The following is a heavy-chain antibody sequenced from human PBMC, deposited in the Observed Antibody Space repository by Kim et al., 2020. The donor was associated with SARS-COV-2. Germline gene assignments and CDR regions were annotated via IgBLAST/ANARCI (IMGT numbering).Heavy chain of an antibody. V-gene: IGHV4-59*08. Sequence: HHPPLKSRGTMSVDTAKTQFSLKLSAVTAADTAVYYCARREGGSNYFDYWGQGTLVTVSS. D-gene: IGHD1-26*01. J-gene: IGHJ4*02. CDR3: ARREGGSNYFDY.